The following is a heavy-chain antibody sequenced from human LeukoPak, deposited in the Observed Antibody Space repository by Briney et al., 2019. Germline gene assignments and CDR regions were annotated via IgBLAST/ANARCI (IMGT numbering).Heavy chain of an antibody. CDR3: ARVFSSSWYFEGGLSYYYYMDV. Sequence: ETLSLTCTVSGGSISSYYWSWIRQPAGKGLEWIGRIYTSGSTNYNPSLKSRVTMSVDTSKNQFSLRLSSVTAADTAVYYCARVFSSSWYFEGGLSYYYYMDVWGKGTTVTVSS. CDR2: IYTSGST. CDR1: GGSISSYY. D-gene: IGHD6-13*01. V-gene: IGHV4-4*07. J-gene: IGHJ6*03.